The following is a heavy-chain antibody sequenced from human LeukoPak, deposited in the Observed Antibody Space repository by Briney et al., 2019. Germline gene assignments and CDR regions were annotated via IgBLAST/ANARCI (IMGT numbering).Heavy chain of an antibody. D-gene: IGHD1/OR15-1a*01. CDR1: GFTFSSYA. Sequence: PGGSLRLSCAASGFTFSSYAMSWVRQAPGKGLEWVSAISSGSDYIYYADSLQGRFTISRDNARNSLYLQMNSLRADDTAVYFCARDVVEQHYHVYMDVWGKGTTVIVSS. J-gene: IGHJ6*03. CDR2: ISSGSDYI. V-gene: IGHV3-21*01. CDR3: ARDVVEQHYHVYMDV.